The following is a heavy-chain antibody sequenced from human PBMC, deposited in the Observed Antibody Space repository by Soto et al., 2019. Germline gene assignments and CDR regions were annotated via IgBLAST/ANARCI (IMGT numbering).Heavy chain of an antibody. V-gene: IGHV3-30-3*01. CDR3: ARIAVAGMGGFDP. CDR2: ISYDGSNK. CDR1: GFTFSSYA. J-gene: IGHJ5*02. Sequence: QVQLVESGGGVVQPGRSLRLSCAASGFTFSSYAMHWVRQAPGKGLEWVAVISYDGSNKYYADSVKGRFTISRDNSKNTLYLQMNNLRAEDTAVYYCARIAVAGMGGFDPWGQGTLVTVSS. D-gene: IGHD6-19*01.